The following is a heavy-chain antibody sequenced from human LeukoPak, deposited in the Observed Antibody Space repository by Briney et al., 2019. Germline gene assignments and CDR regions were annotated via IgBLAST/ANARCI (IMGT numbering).Heavy chain of an antibody. D-gene: IGHD7-27*01. V-gene: IGHV4-30-2*01. Sequence: PSETLSLTCAVSGGSISSGSYSWSWIRQPPGKGLEWIGYIYPRGSTYYNPSLKSRVILSLDKSANQFSLNLSSVTAADTAVYYCARFSPRAMGNYLDFWGQGTLVTVSS. CDR3: ARFSPRAMGNYLDF. J-gene: IGHJ4*02. CDR2: IYPRGST. CDR1: GGSISSGSYS.